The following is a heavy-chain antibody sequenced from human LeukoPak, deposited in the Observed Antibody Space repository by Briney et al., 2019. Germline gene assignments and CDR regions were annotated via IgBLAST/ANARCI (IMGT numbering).Heavy chain of an antibody. V-gene: IGHV3-73*01. CDR3: TRTTYYDFWSGYRYFDY. D-gene: IGHD3-3*01. CDR1: GFTFSGSA. CDR2: IRSKANSYAT. Sequence: GGSLKLSCAASGFTFSGSAMHWVRQASGKGLEWVGRIRSKANSYATAYAASVKGRFTISRDDSENTAYLQMNSLKTEDTAVYYCTRTTYYDFWSGYRYFDYWGQGTLVTVSS. J-gene: IGHJ4*02.